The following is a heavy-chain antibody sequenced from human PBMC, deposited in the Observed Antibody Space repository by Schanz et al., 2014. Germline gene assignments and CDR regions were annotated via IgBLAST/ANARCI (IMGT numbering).Heavy chain of an antibody. CDR3: ARKMKLGVYGGKGHDSLDI. Sequence: EVQLVQSGGGLVQPGGSLRLSCAASGFTFSSHWMHWVRQDPGKGLVWVARINSVGSNTDYADSVTGRFTISRDNAKNTLYLQMNTLRAEDTAVYYCARKMKLGVYGGKGHDSLDIWGHGTMVTGSS. V-gene: IGHV3-74*01. CDR2: INSVGSNT. D-gene: IGHD4-17*01. CDR1: GFTFSSHW. J-gene: IGHJ3*02.